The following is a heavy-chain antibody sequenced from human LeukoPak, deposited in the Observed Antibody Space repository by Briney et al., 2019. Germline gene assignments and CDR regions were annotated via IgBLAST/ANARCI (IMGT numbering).Heavy chain of an antibody. J-gene: IGHJ4*02. CDR2: FDPEDGET. CDR1: GYTLTELS. Sequence: ASVKVSCKVSGYTLTELSMHWVRQAPGKGLEWMGGFDPEDGETIYAQKFQGRVTMTEDTSTDTAYMELSSLRSEDTAVYYCATDQYYYDSSGYYIWGQGTLVTVPS. D-gene: IGHD3-22*01. CDR3: ATDQYYYDSSGYYI. V-gene: IGHV1-24*01.